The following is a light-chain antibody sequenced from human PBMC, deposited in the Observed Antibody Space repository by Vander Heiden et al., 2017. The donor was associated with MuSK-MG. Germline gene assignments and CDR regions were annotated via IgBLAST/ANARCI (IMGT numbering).Light chain of an antibody. CDR3: QQYGSSPLT. CDR2: GAS. V-gene: IGKV3-20*01. CDR1: QSVSSSY. Sequence: DIVSTQSPGTLALSPGERATLSCRARQSVSSSYLAWYQQKPGQAPRLLIYGASSRATGIPDRCSGSGSGTDVTLTISRLEPEDFAVYYCQQYGSSPLTFGGGTKVEIK. J-gene: IGKJ4*01.